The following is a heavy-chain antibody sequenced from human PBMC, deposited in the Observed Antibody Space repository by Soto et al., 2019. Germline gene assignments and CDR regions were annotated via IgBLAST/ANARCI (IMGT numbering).Heavy chain of an antibody. D-gene: IGHD2-2*01. J-gene: IGHJ6*02. CDR1: GGSISSSSYS. V-gene: IGHV4-39*01. CDR3: GRPPGHCGRTTCFGYYSVDV. Sequence: QLQLQESGPRLVKPSETLSLTCSVSGGSISSSSYSWGWIRQPPGKGLEWIGTIYYSGSTHYNPSLEGRVAIAADPAHNQLSLRLSSVNAADTAGYYWGRPPGHCGRTTCFGYYSVDVWGQGTTVTVS. CDR2: IYYSGST.